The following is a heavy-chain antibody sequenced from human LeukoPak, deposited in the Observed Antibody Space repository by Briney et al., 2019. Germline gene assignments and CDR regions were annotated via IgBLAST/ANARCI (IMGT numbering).Heavy chain of an antibody. CDR1: GGTFSSYA. V-gene: IGHV1-69*04. CDR3: ARAGSGDYYYYGMDV. J-gene: IGHJ6*02. CDR2: IIPIFGIA. D-gene: IGHD3-10*01. Sequence: SVKVSCKASGGTFSSYAISWVRQAPGQGLEWMGRIIPIFGIANYAQKFQGRVTITADKSTSTAYMELSSLRSEDTAVHYCARAGSGDYYYYGMDVWGQGTTVTVSS.